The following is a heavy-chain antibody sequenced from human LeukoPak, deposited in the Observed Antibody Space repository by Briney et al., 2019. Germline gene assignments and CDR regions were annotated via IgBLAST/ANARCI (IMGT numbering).Heavy chain of an antibody. D-gene: IGHD4-23*01. CDR2: ISAYNGNT. V-gene: IGHV1-18*04. Sequence: ASVKVSCKASGYTFTAYYMHWVRQAPGQGLEWMGWISAYNGNTNYAQKLQGRVTMTTDTSTSTAYMELRSLRSDDTAVYYCARAGTPYDYGGPRDAFDIWGQGTMVTVSS. CDR3: ARAGTPYDYGGPRDAFDI. J-gene: IGHJ3*02. CDR1: GYTFTAYY.